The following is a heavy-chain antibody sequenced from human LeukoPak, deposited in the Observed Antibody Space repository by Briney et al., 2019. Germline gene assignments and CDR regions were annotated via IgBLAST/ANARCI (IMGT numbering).Heavy chain of an antibody. V-gene: IGHV4-59*08. Sequence: SETLSLTCTVSGGSISSYYWSWIRQPPGKGLEWIGYIYYGGRTNYNPSLKSRATMSIDTAKNHFSLNLTSVTAADTAVYYCARSISGTRSKFDCWGQGTLVTVSS. D-gene: IGHD1/OR15-1a*01. CDR1: GGSISSYY. J-gene: IGHJ5*01. CDR2: IYYGGRT. CDR3: ARSISGTRSKFDC.